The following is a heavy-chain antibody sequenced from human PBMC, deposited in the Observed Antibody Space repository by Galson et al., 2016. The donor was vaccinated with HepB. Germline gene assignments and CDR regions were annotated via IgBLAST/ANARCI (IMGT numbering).Heavy chain of an antibody. J-gene: IGHJ6*03. CDR3: ARGPEDSIFGVVISNYHYYMDV. V-gene: IGHV3-21*01. CDR1: GFTFSTYS. Sequence: SLRLSCAASGFTFSTYSLNWVRQAPGKGLKWVSSISTSSTYIYYADSVKGRFTISRDNAKNSLYLQMNSLRAEDTAVYYCARGPEDSIFGVVISNYHYYMDVWGKGTTVTVSS. D-gene: IGHD3-3*01. CDR2: ISTSSTYI.